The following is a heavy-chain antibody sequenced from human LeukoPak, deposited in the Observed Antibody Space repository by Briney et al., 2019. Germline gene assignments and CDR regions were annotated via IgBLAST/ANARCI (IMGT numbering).Heavy chain of an antibody. CDR2: ISWDGGST. CDR1: GFTFDDYT. J-gene: IGHJ4*02. D-gene: IGHD1-26*01. CDR3: AKEGGELLRGFDY. V-gene: IGHV3-43*01. Sequence: GGSLRLSCAASGFTFDDYTMHWVRQAPGKGLEWVSLISWDGGSTYYADSVKGRFTISRDNGKNSLYLQMNSLRTEDTALYYCAKEGGELLRGFDYWGQGTLVTVSS.